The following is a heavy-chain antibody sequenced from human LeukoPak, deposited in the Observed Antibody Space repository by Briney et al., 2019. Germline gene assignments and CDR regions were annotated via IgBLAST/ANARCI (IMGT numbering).Heavy chain of an antibody. CDR1: GYTFTSYG. J-gene: IGHJ3*02. CDR2: ISAYNGNT. V-gene: IGHV1-18*01. CDR3: ARDSRITIFGVVIDDAFDI. D-gene: IGHD3-3*01. Sequence: ASVKVSCKASGYTFTSYGISWVRQAPGQGLEWMGWISAYNGNTNYAQKLQGRVTMTTDTSTSTAYMELRSLRSDDTAVYYCARDSRITIFGVVIDDAFDIWGQGTMVTVPS.